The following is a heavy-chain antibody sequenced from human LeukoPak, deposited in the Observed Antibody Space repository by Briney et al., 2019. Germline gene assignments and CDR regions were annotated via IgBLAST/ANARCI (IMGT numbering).Heavy chain of an antibody. CDR1: GFTFSSSA. CDR2: ISGSGGST. V-gene: IGHV3-23*01. Sequence: GGSLRLSCAASGFTFSSSAMSWVRQAPGKGLEWVSAISGSGGSTYYADSVKGRFTISRDNSKNTLYLQMNSLRAEDTAVYYCGLAAAGTAGYYWGQGTLVTVSS. J-gene: IGHJ4*02. D-gene: IGHD6-13*01. CDR3: GLAAAGTAGYY.